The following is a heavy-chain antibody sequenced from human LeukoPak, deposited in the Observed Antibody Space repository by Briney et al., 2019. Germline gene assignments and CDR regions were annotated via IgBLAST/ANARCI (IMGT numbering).Heavy chain of an antibody. D-gene: IGHD6-13*01. CDR2: ISSSGSTI. J-gene: IGHJ4*02. V-gene: IGHV3-11*01. CDR1: GFTFSDYY. CDR3: ARYFIIAAVPLLGY. Sequence: GGSQRLSCAASGFTFSDYYMSWIRQAPGKGLEWVSYISSSGSTIYYADSVKGRFTISRDNAKNSLYLQMNSLRAEDTAVYYCARYFIIAAVPLLGYWGQGTLVTVSS.